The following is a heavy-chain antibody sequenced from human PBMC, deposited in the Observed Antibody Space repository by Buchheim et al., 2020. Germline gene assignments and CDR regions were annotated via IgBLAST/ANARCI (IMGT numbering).Heavy chain of an antibody. V-gene: IGHV4-61*02. Sequence: QVQLQESGPGLVKPSQTLSLTCTVSGGSISSGSYYWSWIRQPAGKGLEWIGRIYTSGSTNYNPSLKSRVTISVDTSKNQFSLKLSSVTAADTAVYYCARDERFLEWYLGFDPWGQGTL. CDR3: ARDERFLEWYLGFDP. D-gene: IGHD3-3*01. J-gene: IGHJ5*02. CDR1: GGSISSGSYY. CDR2: IYTSGST.